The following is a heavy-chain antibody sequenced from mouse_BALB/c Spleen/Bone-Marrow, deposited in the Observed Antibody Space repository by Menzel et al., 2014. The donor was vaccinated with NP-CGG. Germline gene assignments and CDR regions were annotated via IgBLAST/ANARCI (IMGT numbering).Heavy chain of an antibody. CDR3: ARLDVGGY. Sequence: EVKLVESGGGLVQPGGSRKLSCAASGFTFSSFGMHWVRQAPEKGLEWVAYISDGSSTIYYADTVKGRFTIFRDNPKNTLFLQMTRLRSEDTAIYYCARLDVGGYWGQGTTLTVSS. CDR2: ISDGSSTI. V-gene: IGHV5-17*02. CDR1: GFTFSSFG. J-gene: IGHJ2*01.